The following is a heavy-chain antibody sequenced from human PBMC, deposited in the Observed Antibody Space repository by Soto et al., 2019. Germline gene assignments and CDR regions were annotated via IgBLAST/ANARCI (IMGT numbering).Heavy chain of an antibody. CDR3: ARANRVVVYLDS. CDR2: ISAYNGNT. V-gene: IGHV1-18*01. CDR1: GYTFASYG. Sequence: ASVKVSCKASGYTFASYGIRWVRQAPGQGLEWMGWISAYNGNTNYAQKLQGRVTMTTDISTSTAYMELRSLRSDDTAVYYCARANRVVVYLDSWGQGALVTVSS. D-gene: IGHD2-15*01. J-gene: IGHJ4*02.